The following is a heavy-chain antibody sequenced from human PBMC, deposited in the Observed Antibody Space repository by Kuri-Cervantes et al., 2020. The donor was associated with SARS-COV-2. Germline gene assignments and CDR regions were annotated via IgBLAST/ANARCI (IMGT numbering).Heavy chain of an antibody. CDR3: ARDRPTRVVLGNAFDI. Sequence: GESLKISCAASGFTFSDYYMSWIRQAPGKGLEWVSSISSSSSYIYYADSVKGRFTISRDNAKNSLYLQMNSLRAEDTAVYYCARDRPTRVVLGNAFDIWGQGTMVTVSS. V-gene: IGHV3-11*06. CDR2: ISSSSSYI. J-gene: IGHJ3*02. D-gene: IGHD2-2*01. CDR1: GFTFSDYY.